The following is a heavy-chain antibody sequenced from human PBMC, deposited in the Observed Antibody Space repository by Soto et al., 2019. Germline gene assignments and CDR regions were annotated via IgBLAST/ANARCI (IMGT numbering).Heavy chain of an antibody. V-gene: IGHV3-21*01. CDR1: GFTFSTYT. D-gene: IGHD1-26*01. CDR2: INGRSNYV. J-gene: IGHJ4*02. Sequence: GGSLRLSCVFPGFTFSTYTMNWVRQAPGKGLEWVSSINGRSNYVYYADSVKGRFTISRDNAKNSLYLQMNRLRAEDTAIYYCAREDGVVGSSSAFDHWGLGTLVTVS. CDR3: AREDGVVGSSSAFDH.